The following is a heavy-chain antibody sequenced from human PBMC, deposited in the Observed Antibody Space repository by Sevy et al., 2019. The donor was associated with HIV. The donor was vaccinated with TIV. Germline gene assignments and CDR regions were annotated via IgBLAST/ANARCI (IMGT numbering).Heavy chain of an antibody. Sequence: GGSLRLSCAASGFTFSSYAMSWVRQAPGKGLEWVSAISGSGGSTYYADSVKGRFTISRDNSKNTLYLQMNSLRAEDTAVYYCAKDLIMITFGGVIDHKEAPNDAFDIWGQGTMVTVSS. D-gene: IGHD3-16*02. CDR2: ISGSGGST. CDR1: GFTFSSYA. CDR3: AKDLIMITFGGVIDHKEAPNDAFDI. J-gene: IGHJ3*02. V-gene: IGHV3-23*01.